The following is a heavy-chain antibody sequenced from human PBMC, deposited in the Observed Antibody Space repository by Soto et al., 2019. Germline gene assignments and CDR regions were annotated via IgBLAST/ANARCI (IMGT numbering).Heavy chain of an antibody. V-gene: IGHV3-30*03. J-gene: IGHJ4*01. Sequence: HPGGSLRLSCAASGFTFSSYGMHWVRQAPGKGLEWVAVISYDGSNKYYADSVKGRFTISRDNSKNTLYLQMNSLRAEDTAVYYCSTDSHFSSVFVRHDYWGHGTLVTVSS. CDR1: GFTFSSYG. D-gene: IGHD3-10*01. CDR3: STDSHFSSVFVRHDY. CDR2: ISYDGSNK.